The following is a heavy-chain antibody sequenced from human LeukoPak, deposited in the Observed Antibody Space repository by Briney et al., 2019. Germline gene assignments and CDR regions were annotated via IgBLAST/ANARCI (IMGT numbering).Heavy chain of an antibody. CDR1: GYTFTSYD. D-gene: IGHD6-19*01. CDR3: ARVAVAAQIAFDI. V-gene: IGHV1-8*03. CDR2: MNPNSGNT. J-gene: IGHJ3*02. Sequence: ASVKVSCKASGYTFTSYDINWVRQATGQGLEWMGWMNPNSGNTGYAQKFQGRVTITRNTSISTAYMELSSLRSEDTAVYYCARVAVAAQIAFDIWGQGTMVTVSS.